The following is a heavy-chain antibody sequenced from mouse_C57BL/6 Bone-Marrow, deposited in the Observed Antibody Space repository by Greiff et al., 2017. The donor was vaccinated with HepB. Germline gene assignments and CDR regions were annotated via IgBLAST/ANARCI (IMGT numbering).Heavy chain of an antibody. CDR1: GYTFTSYW. D-gene: IGHD4-1*02. CDR2: IDPSNSYT. CDR3: ARLGNSY. Sequence: QVQLQQPGAELVMPGASVKLSCKASGYTFTSYWMHWVKQRPGQGLEWIGEIDPSNSYTNYNEKFKGKSTLTVDKSSSTAYMQLSSLTSEDSAVYYCARLGNSYWGQGTSVTVAS. V-gene: IGHV1-69*01. J-gene: IGHJ4*01.